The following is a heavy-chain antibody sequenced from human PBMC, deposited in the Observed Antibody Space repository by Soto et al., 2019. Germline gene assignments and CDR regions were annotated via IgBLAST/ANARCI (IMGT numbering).Heavy chain of an antibody. V-gene: IGHV2-5*01. CDR1: GFSLSTSGVG. CDR2: IYWNDDK. J-gene: IGHJ4*02. Sequence: QITLKESSPTLVKPTQTLTLTCTFSGFSLSTSGVGVGWIRQPPGKALEWLTLIYWNDDKRYSPSLKSRLTITKDTSKNQVVRTMTNVDPVDTATYYCAHKPSLLRASYYFDYWGQGTLVTVSS. CDR3: AHKPSLLRASYYFDY. D-gene: IGHD3-22*01.